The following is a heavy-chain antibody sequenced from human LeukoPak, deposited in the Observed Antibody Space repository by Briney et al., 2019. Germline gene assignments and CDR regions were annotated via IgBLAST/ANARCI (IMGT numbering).Heavy chain of an antibody. Sequence: ASVKVSCKASGYTFTSYGISWVRQAPGQGLEWMGWISAYNGNTNYTQKLQGRVTMTTDTSTSTAYMELRRLRSDDTAVYYCARSIAGNYPRDYWGQGTLVTVSS. CDR2: ISAYNGNT. J-gene: IGHJ4*02. V-gene: IGHV1-18*01. D-gene: IGHD1-14*01. CDR1: GYTFTSYG. CDR3: ARSIAGNYPRDY.